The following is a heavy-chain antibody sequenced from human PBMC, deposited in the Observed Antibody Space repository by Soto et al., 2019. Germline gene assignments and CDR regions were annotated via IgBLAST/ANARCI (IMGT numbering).Heavy chain of an antibody. CDR2: ISYDGSNK. CDR1: GFTFSSYA. CDR3: AIPPGGTSSLNWFDP. J-gene: IGHJ5*02. D-gene: IGHD2-2*01. V-gene: IGHV3-30-3*01. Sequence: QVQLVESGGGVVQPGRSLRLSCAASGFTFSSYAMHWVRQAPGKGLEWVAVISYDGSNKYYADSVKGRFTISRDNSKNTLYLQMNSLRAEDTAVYYCAIPPGGTSSLNWFDPWGQGTLVTVSS.